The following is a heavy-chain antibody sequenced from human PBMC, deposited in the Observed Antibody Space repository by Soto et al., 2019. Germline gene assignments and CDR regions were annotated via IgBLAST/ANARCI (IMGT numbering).Heavy chain of an antibody. J-gene: IGHJ4*02. CDR2: ISSSSGYI. D-gene: IGHD6-13*01. V-gene: IGHV3-21*01. CDR3: VREPWGFSGTWYDY. Sequence: GGSLRLSCAASGFTFSSYSMNWVRQAPGKGLEWVSSISSSSGYIYYADSVKGRFTISRDNAKNSLYLQMNSLRAEDTAVYYCVREPWGFSGTWYDYWGQGTLVTVSS. CDR1: GFTFSSYS.